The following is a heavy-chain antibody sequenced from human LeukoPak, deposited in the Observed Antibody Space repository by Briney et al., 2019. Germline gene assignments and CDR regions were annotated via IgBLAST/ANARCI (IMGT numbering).Heavy chain of an antibody. CDR2: ISDSGGSA. Sequence: PGGSLRLSCAASGFTFKTYAMSWVRQAPGKGLEWVSIISDSGGSAYYADSVKGRFTVSRDNSKNTLYLQMNSLRAEDTAVYYCARDRSSSWYYYGIDVWGQGTTVTVSS. J-gene: IGHJ6*02. CDR3: ARDRSSSWYYYGIDV. D-gene: IGHD6-13*01. V-gene: IGHV3-23*01. CDR1: GFTFKTYA.